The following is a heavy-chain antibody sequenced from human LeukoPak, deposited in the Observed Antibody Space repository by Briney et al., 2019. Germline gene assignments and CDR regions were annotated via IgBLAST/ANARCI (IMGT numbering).Heavy chain of an antibody. CDR1: GFTFSSYE. J-gene: IGHJ4*02. V-gene: IGHV3-48*03. CDR2: ISTGGITI. D-gene: IGHD3-10*01. CDR3: ARDHYYGSDFDY. Sequence: GGSLRLSCAASGFTFSSYEMNWVRQAPGKGLEWVSYISTGGITIKYADSVKGRFTISRDNAKNSLYLQMNSLRAEDTAVYFCARDHYYGSDFDYWGQGTLVTVSS.